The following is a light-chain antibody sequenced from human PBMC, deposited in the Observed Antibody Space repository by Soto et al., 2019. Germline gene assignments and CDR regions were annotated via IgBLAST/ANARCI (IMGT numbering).Light chain of an antibody. V-gene: IGKV3-20*01. CDR2: GAS. CDR3: QQYGDSRT. J-gene: IGKJ1*01. CDR1: QSVNNDY. Sequence: EIVLTQSPGTLSLSPGERASLSCRASQSVNNDYLAWYQQKPGQAPRLLIYGASTRATGIPDRFSGSGSGTDFTLTITRLEPEDFAMYFCQQYGDSRTFGQGTKVDIK.